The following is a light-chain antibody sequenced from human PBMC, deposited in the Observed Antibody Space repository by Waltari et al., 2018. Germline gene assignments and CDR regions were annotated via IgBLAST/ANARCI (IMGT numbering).Light chain of an antibody. CDR2: GAS. V-gene: IGKV3-15*01. CDR3: QQYNNWPPNT. Sequence: EIVMTQSPVTLSVSPGERATPSCRASQSVSNNLAWYQQKPGQAPRLPIYGASTRASGIPARFSGSGSGTEFTLTISSLQSEDFAVYFCQQYNNWPPNTFGPGTKVDFK. J-gene: IGKJ3*01. CDR1: QSVSNN.